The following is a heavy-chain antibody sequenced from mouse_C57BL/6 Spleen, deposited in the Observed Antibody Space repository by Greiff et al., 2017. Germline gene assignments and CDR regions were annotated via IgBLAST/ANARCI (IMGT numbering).Heavy chain of an antibody. D-gene: IGHD1-2*01. V-gene: IGHV1-50*01. CDR3: AGVLRPYCAMDY. CDR1: GYTFTSYW. CDR2: IDPSDSYT. Sequence: QVQLQQPGAELVKPGASVKLSCKASGYTFTSYWMQWVKQRPGQGLEWIGEIDPSDSYTNYNQKFKGKATLTVDTSSSTAYMQLSSLTSEDSAVYYCAGVLRPYCAMDYWGQGTSVTVSS. J-gene: IGHJ4*01.